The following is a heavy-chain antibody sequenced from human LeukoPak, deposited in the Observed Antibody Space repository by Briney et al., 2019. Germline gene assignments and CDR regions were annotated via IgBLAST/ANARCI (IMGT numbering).Heavy chain of an antibody. D-gene: IGHD3-22*01. J-gene: IGHJ3*02. V-gene: IGHV4-39*07. CDR2: IFYSGST. CDR1: GGSISSSDYY. Sequence: SQTLSLTCTVSGGSISSSDYYWGWIRQPPGKGLEWIGSIFYSGSTYYNPSLKSRVTVSVDTSKNQFSLKLSSVTAADTAVYYCAREKNYYDASGYWHYTFDIWGQGTVVTVSS. CDR3: AREKNYYDASGYWHYTFDI.